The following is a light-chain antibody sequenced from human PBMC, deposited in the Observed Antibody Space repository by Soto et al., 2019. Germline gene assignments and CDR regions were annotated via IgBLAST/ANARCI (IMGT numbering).Light chain of an antibody. CDR1: QTVTSNY. V-gene: IGKV3-20*01. CDR3: QQYDYSPRT. Sequence: EIVLTQSPGILSLSPGERATLSCRASQTVTSNYLAWYQQKPGQAPRLLIFGASNRATGIPDRFSGSGSGTDFSLTISRLEPEDSAIYFCQQYDYSPRTFGQGTEVEI. J-gene: IGKJ1*01. CDR2: GAS.